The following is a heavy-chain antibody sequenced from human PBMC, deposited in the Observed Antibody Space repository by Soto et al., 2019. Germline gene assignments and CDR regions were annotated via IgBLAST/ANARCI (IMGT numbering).Heavy chain of an antibody. CDR1: GFTFSSYG. Sequence: LRLSCAASGFTFSSYGMHWVRQAPGKGLEWVAVISYDGSNKYYADTVKGRFTISRDNSKNTLYLQMNSLRAEDTAVYYCAKDRVAATHYYGMDVWGQGTTVTVSS. D-gene: IGHD2-15*01. J-gene: IGHJ6*02. V-gene: IGHV3-30*18. CDR3: AKDRVAATHYYGMDV. CDR2: ISYDGSNK.